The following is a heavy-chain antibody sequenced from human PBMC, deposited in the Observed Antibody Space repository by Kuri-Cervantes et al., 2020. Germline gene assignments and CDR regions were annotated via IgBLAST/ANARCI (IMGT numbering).Heavy chain of an antibody. CDR1: GFTFSTHG. Sequence: GESLKISCAASGFTFSTHGIHWVRQTPGKGLEWVAVISYDGSNKYYADSVKGRFTISRDNSKNTLYLQMNSLRDEDTAVYYCARPMVRGASPDYWGQGTLVTVSS. CDR2: ISYDGSNK. V-gene: IGHV3-30*03. J-gene: IGHJ4*02. D-gene: IGHD3-10*01. CDR3: ARPMVRGASPDY.